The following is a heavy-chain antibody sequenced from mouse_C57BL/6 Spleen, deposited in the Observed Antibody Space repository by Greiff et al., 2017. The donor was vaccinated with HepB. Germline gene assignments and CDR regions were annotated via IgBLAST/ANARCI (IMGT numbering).Heavy chain of an antibody. CDR1: GFTFSDYG. V-gene: IGHV5-17*01. Sequence: EVQVVESGGGLVKPGGSLKLSCAASGFTFSDYGMHWVRQAPEKGLEWVAYISSGSSTIYYADTVKGRFTISRDNAKNTLFLQMTSLRSEDTAMYYGARGGNYYGYDDYIGYWGQRATLAVSS. J-gene: IGHJ2*01. CDR2: ISSGSSTI. CDR3: ARGGNYYGYDDYIGY. D-gene: IGHD2-2*01.